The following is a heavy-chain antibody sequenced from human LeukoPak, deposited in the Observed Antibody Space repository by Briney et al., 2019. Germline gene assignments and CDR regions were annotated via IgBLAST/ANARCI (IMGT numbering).Heavy chain of an antibody. CDR2: ISGSGGST. D-gene: IGHD2-8*02. V-gene: IGHV3-23*01. Sequence: TGGSLRLSYAASGFTFSSYAMSWVRQAPGKGLECVSAISGSGGSTYYADSVKGRFTISRDNSKYTLYLQMNSLRAEDTAVYYCAKLATLVVPLDYWGQGTLVTVSS. CDR3: AKLATLVVPLDY. CDR1: GFTFSSYA. J-gene: IGHJ4*02.